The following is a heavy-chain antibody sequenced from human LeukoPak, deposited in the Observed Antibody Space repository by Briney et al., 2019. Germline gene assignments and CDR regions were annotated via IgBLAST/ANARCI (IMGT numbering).Heavy chain of an antibody. CDR1: GYTFTSYG. J-gene: IGHJ4*02. CDR3: ARVAPPSMVRGVIIDY. CDR2: ISAYNGNT. D-gene: IGHD3-10*01. Sequence: GASVKVSCKASGYTFTSYGISWVRQAPGQGLEWMGWISAYNGNTNYAQKLQGRVTMTTDTSTSTAYMELRSPRSDDTAVYYCARVAPPSMVRGVIIDYWGQGTLVTVSS. V-gene: IGHV1-18*01.